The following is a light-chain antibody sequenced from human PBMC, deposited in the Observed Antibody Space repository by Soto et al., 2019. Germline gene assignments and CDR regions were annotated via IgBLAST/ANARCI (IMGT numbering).Light chain of an antibody. CDR1: QTISIW. V-gene: IGKV1-5*01. J-gene: IGKJ1*01. Sequence: DIQMTQSPSTLSAYLGDRVTITCRARQTISIWLAWYQQKPGKAPKLLIYDASILKSGVPSRFSGSGSGTEFTLTISSLQPDDFATYYCQQYNSYSGTFGQGTKVDI. CDR3: QQYNSYSGT. CDR2: DAS.